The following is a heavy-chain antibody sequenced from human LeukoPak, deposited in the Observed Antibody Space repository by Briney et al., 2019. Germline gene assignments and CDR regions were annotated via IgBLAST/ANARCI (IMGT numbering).Heavy chain of an antibody. Sequence: SVKVSCKASGGTFSSYAISWVRQAPGQGLEWMGGIIPIFGTANYAQKFQGRVTITTDESTSTAYMELSSLRSEGTAVYYCARDASIAARPLYYWGQGTLVTVSS. CDR2: IIPIFGTA. J-gene: IGHJ4*02. CDR1: GGTFSSYA. CDR3: ARDASIAARPLYY. D-gene: IGHD6-6*01. V-gene: IGHV1-69*05.